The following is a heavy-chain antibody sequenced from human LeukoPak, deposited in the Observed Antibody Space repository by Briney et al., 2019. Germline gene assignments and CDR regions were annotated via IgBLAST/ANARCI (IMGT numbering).Heavy chain of an antibody. Sequence: GGSLRLSCAASGFTFSSYAMHWIRQAPGKGLEWVAFIRYDGSNKYYADSVKGRFTISRDNSKNTLYLQMNSLRAEDTAVYYCAKDLRYDSSGYYYILDYWGQGTLVTVSS. J-gene: IGHJ4*02. CDR2: IRYDGSNK. D-gene: IGHD3-22*01. CDR3: AKDLRYDSSGYYYILDY. CDR1: GFTFSSYA. V-gene: IGHV3-30*02.